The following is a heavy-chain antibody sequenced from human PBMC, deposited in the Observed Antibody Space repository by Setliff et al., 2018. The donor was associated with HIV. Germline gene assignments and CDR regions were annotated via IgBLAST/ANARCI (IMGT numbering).Heavy chain of an antibody. CDR1: GFTFSDYY. CDR3: AREAHYGGNSHDAFDI. Sequence: KTGGSLRLSCAASGFTFSDYYMSWIRQAPGKGLEWVSYISSSSSSYTNYADSVKGRFTISRDNAKNSLYLQMNSLRAEDTAVYYCAREAHYGGNSHDAFDIWGQGTMVTVSS. CDR2: ISSSSSSYT. V-gene: IGHV3-11*06. D-gene: IGHD4-17*01. J-gene: IGHJ3*02.